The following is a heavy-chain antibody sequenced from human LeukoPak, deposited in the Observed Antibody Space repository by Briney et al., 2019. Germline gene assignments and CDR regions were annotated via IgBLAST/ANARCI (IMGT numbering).Heavy chain of an antibody. V-gene: IGHV4-38-2*02. CDR3: ARDLLRGETGSWFEAFDI. CDR2: IYRSGST. D-gene: IGHD6-13*01. Sequence: PSETLSLTCTVSGYSISSGYYWVWIRQTPGKGLEWIGSIYRSGSTNYNPSLKSRVTISVDTSKNQFSLSLNSVTAADTAIYYCARDLLRGETGSWFEAFDIWGQGTMVTVSS. J-gene: IGHJ3*02. CDR1: GYSISSGYY.